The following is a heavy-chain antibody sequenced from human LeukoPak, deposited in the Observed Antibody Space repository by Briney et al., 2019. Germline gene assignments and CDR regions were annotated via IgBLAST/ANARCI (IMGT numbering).Heavy chain of an antibody. Sequence: GGSLRLSCAASGFTFNDYYMSWIRQAPGKGLEWVSYISSSGSTIYYADSVKGRFTISRDNAKNSLYLQMNSLRAEDTAVYYCAKCTPAGWNFDYWGQGTLVTVSS. V-gene: IGHV3-11*01. CDR2: ISSSGSTI. J-gene: IGHJ4*02. CDR1: GFTFNDYY. CDR3: AKCTPAGWNFDY. D-gene: IGHD6-19*01.